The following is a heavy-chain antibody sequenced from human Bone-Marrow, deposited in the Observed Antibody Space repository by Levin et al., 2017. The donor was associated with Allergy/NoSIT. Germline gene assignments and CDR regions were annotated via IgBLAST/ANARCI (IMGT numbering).Heavy chain of an antibody. V-gene: IGHV4-30-4*01. CDR1: GDSISNGDFY. D-gene: IGHD5-12*01. Sequence: KTSETLSLTCSVSGDSISNGDFYWTWIRQSPEKGLEWIGYIYTNGKTYYSPTFQSRLAISMHTSKNQFSLSLRPVSVADTAVYYCAGEIPYESIDFWGQGILVTVSS. CDR2: IYTNGKT. J-gene: IGHJ4*02. CDR3: AGEIPYESIDF.